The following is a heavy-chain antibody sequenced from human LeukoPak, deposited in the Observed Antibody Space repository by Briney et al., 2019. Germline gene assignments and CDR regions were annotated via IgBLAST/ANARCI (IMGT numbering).Heavy chain of an antibody. CDR3: AREQWYSSSSDGYNWFDP. D-gene: IGHD6-6*01. CDR2: INSDGSST. V-gene: IGHV3-74*01. CDR1: GFIFSSYW. J-gene: IGHJ5*02. Sequence: GGSLRLSCAASGFIFSSYWMHWVRQAPGKGLVWVSRINSDGSSTSYADSVKGRFTISRDNAKNTLYLQMNSLRAEDTAVYYCAREQWYSSSSDGYNWFDPWGQGTLVTVSS.